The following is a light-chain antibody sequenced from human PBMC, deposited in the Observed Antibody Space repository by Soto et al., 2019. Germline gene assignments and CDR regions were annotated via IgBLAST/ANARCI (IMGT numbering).Light chain of an antibody. CDR1: QSISSY. CDR3: QQSYSTHPWT. V-gene: IGKV1-39*01. J-gene: IGKJ1*01. CDR2: AAS. Sequence: DIQMTQSPSSLSASVGDRVTITCRASQSISSYLNWYQQKPGKAPKLLIYAASSLQSGVPSRFSGSGSRTEFTLTISSLQPEDFATYYCQQSYSTHPWTFGQGTKVEIK.